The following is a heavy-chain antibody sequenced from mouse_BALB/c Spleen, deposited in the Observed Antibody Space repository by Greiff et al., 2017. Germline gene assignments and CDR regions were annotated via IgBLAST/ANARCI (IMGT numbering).Heavy chain of an antibody. J-gene: IGHJ3*01. V-gene: IGHV1-9*01. CDR3: ARCGNYRYPWCAY. D-gene: IGHD2-14*01. CDR2: ILPGSGST. Sequence: VQLQQSGAELMKPGASVKISCKATGYTFSSYWIEWVKQRPGHGLEWIGEILPGSGSTNYNEKFKGKATFTADTSSNTAYMQLSSLTSEDSAVYYCARCGNYRYPWCAYWGQGTLVTVSA. CDR1: GYTFSSYW.